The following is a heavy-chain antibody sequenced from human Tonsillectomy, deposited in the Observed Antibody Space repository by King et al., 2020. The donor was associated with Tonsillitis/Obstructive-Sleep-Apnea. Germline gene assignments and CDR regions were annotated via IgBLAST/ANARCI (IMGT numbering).Heavy chain of an antibody. CDR3: ARPNDHDVSGSPNYYYYYYMDV. CDR1: GYSFTTYW. CDR2: IYPGDYDT. Sequence: DVQLVESGAEVKKPGESLKISCEASGYSFTTYWIGWVRQMPGKGLEWVGIIYPGDYDTRYSQSFQGKVTISPDKSTITAHLQLSSRKASDTALYYCARPNDHDVSGSPNYYYYYYMDVWGKGTTVTVSS. V-gene: IGHV5-51*01. D-gene: IGHD3-10*01. J-gene: IGHJ6*03.